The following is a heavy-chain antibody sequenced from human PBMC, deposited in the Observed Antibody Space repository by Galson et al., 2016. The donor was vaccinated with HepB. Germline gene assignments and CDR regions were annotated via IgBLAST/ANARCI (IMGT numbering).Heavy chain of an antibody. CDR3: ARDSFTYNSGQLDY. D-gene: IGHD6-19*01. Sequence: SCAASGFMFSTYAIHWVRQAPGKGLEWVAVISYDGSDKYYADSVKGRFTISRGTAKNTLYLQMNNVRPEDTAMYYCARDSFTYNSGQLDYWGQGTPVTVSS. J-gene: IGHJ4*02. CDR1: GFMFSTYA. V-gene: IGHV3-30*04. CDR2: ISYDGSDK.